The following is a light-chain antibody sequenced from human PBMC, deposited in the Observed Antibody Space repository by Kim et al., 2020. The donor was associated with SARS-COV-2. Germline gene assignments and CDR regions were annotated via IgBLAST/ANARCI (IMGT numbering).Light chain of an antibody. V-gene: IGLV4-69*01. CDR3: QTWDTGIRV. J-gene: IGLJ3*02. Sequence: SVQLTCILSSGHSSYAIAWHQQQPGKGPRFLMKVNRDGSHIKGDGIPDSFSGSTSGAERHLTISSLQPEDEADYYCQTWDTGIRVFGGGTKLTVL. CDR1: SGHSSYA. CDR2: VNRDGSH.